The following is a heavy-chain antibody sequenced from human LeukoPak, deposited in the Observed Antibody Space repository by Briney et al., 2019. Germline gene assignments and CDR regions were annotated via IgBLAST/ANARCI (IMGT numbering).Heavy chain of an antibody. V-gene: IGHV3-23*01. Sequence: YPGGSLRLSCAASGFTFSSYWMSWVRQAPGKGLEWVSAISGGGGNTYYKDSVKGRFIISRDNSKNTLSLQMTSLRAEDTAIYYCAKMDAGWHSFHAFDIWGQGTMVTVSS. J-gene: IGHJ3*02. CDR1: GFTFSSYW. D-gene: IGHD6-19*01. CDR3: AKMDAGWHSFHAFDI. CDR2: ISGGGGNT.